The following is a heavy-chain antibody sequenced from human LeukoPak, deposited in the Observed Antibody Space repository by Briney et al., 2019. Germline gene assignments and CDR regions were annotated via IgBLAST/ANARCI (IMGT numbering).Heavy chain of an antibody. D-gene: IGHD4-17*01. CDR1: GFPFISDA. CDR3: AKGSRSTVTTSYFDY. CDR2: LSSSGADT. J-gene: IGHJ4*02. V-gene: IGHV3-23*01. Sequence: GGSLRLSCAASGFPFISDAMSWVRQAPGKGLEWVSSLSSSGADTYYADSVKGRFTSSIDNSKNTLYLQMRSLRVEDTAVYYCAKGSRSTVTTSYFDYWGQGTLVTVSS.